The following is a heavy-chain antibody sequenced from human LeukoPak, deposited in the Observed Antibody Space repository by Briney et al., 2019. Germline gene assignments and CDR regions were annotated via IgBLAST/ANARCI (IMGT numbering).Heavy chain of an antibody. D-gene: IGHD5-18*01. CDR2: IWYDGSNK. J-gene: IGHJ6*02. Sequence: GGSLRLSCAASGFTFSSYGMHWVRQAPGKGLEWVAVIWYDGSNKYYADSVKGRFTISRDNSKNTLYLQMNSLRAEDTAVYYCAREEIRDYYGMDVWGQGTTVTASS. CDR3: AREEIRDYYGMDV. V-gene: IGHV3-33*01. CDR1: GFTFSSYG.